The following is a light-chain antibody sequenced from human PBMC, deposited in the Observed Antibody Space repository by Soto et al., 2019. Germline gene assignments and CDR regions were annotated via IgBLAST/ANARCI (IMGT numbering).Light chain of an antibody. Sequence: QSVLTQPPSVSGAPGQRVTISCTGSSSNIGAGYDVHWYQQLPGTAPKLLIYGNSNRPSGVPDRFSCSKSGTSASLAITGLQAEDEADYYCLSYDSSLSGSVFGGGTKLTVL. CDR3: LSYDSSLSGSV. CDR2: GNS. CDR1: SSNIGAGYD. J-gene: IGLJ2*01. V-gene: IGLV1-40*01.